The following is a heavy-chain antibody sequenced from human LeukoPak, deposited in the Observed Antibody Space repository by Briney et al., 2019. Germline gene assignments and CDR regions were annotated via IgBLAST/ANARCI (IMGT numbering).Heavy chain of an antibody. V-gene: IGHV4-59*01. CDR2: IYYRGIT. D-gene: IGHD6-19*01. Sequence: PSESLSLTCTIAGGSISSYYWSSIRQPPGNGLGWVGYIYYRGITNYNPPLKSRVTISVDTSKNQFSLKLSSVTAADTAVNYGGILSSGWYNWFDGGGQGSL. J-gene: IGHJ5*02. CDR1: GGSISSYY. CDR3: GILSSGWYNWFDG.